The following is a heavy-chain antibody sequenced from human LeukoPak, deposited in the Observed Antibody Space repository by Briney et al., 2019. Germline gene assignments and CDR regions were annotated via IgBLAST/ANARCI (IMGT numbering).Heavy chain of an antibody. D-gene: IGHD1-26*01. Sequence: GGSLRLSCAASGFTLSNHGMQWVRQAPGKGPEWVSFISSCGNTISYADSVKGRFTISRDDAKNSLYLQMNSMRGEDTALYYCARDGTEDRFDYWGQGTLVTVSS. J-gene: IGHJ4*02. V-gene: IGHV3-48*03. CDR3: ARDGTEDRFDY. CDR2: ISSCGNTI. CDR1: GFTLSNHG.